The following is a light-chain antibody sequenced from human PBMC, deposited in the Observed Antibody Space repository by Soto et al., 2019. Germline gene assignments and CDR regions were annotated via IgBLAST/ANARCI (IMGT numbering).Light chain of an antibody. CDR3: QQYNSYSPWT. V-gene: IGKV1-5*01. J-gene: IGKJ1*01. Sequence: DIQMTQSPSTLSASVGDRVTITCRASQSISSWLAWYQQKPGKAPKLLIYDASSSESGVPSRFSGSGSGTEFTLTISRLQTNDFAIYYCQQYNSYSPWTFGQGTKVEIK. CDR2: DAS. CDR1: QSISSW.